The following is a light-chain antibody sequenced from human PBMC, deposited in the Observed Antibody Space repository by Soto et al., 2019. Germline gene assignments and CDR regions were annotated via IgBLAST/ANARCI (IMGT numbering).Light chain of an antibody. CDR2: GAS. J-gene: IGKJ4*01. V-gene: IGKV3-20*01. CDR3: QQYGSSPLT. Sequence: EIVLTQSPGTLSLSPGERATLSCRASQSVSNNYLAWYQQKPGQAPRLLIYGASRRATGIPDRFSGSGSGTDFTLTISRLEPEDFAVYSCQQYGSSPLTFGEGTKVEIK. CDR1: QSVSNNY.